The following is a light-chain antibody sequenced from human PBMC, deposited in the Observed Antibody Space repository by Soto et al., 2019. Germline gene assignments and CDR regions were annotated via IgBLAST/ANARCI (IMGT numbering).Light chain of an antibody. V-gene: IGKV3-20*01. Sequence: EIFLTQSPDTLSLSPGERATLSCRASQSVTNYIAWYQQRPGQAPRLLIYGASNRATGIPDRFSGSGSGTDFTLTITRLEPEDFAVFFCKQYGSSPPTFGQGTKVDIK. CDR1: QSVTNY. CDR2: GAS. CDR3: KQYGSSPPT. J-gene: IGKJ1*01.